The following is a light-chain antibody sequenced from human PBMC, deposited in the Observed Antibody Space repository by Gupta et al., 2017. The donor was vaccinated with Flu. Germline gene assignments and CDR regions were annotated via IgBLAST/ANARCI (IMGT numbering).Light chain of an antibody. CDR1: ALPKKY. CDR3: YSTDSSGNHSLWV. Sequence: SYELTQPPSVSVSPGQTARITCSGDALPKKYAYWYQQKSGQAPVLVIYEDSKRPSGIPERFSGSSSGTMATVTISGAQVEDEADDYCYSTDSSGNHSLWVFGGGTKLTVL. J-gene: IGLJ3*02. CDR2: EDS. V-gene: IGLV3-10*01.